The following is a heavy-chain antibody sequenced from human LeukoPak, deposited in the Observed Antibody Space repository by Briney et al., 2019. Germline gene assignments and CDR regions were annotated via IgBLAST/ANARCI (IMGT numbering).Heavy chain of an antibody. J-gene: IGHJ4*02. CDR1: GFTFSNYG. Sequence: PGGSLRLSCGASGFTFSNYGMHWVRQVPGKGLVWVARIDADGSSTSYADSVQGRFTISRDNAKNTLYLQMNSLRVEDTAVYYCATVFDFWGQGTLVTVSS. CDR3: ATVFDF. CDR2: IDADGSST. V-gene: IGHV3-74*01.